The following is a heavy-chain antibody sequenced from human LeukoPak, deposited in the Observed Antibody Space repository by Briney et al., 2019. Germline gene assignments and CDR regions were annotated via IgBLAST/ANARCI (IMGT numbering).Heavy chain of an antibody. J-gene: IGHJ6*03. CDR1: GYTFTGYC. Sequence: ASVKVSCKASGYTFTGYCMGWVRQAPGQGLEWMGGIDPNSGGINYAQKVQGRVTMTRDTSISTAYMELSRLRHDDTAVSYCASGPRYCSSPSCYTNYYYYCMDVWGKGTTVIVSS. CDR3: ASGPRYCSSPSCYTNYYYYCMDV. V-gene: IGHV1-2*02. CDR2: IDPNSGGI. D-gene: IGHD2-2*02.